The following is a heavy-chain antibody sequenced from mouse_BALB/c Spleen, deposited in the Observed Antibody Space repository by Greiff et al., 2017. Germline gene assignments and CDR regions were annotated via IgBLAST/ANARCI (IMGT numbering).Heavy chain of an antibody. D-gene: IGHD1-2*01. CDR1: GYSITSGYY. CDR3: ASAHYYSGFAY. V-gene: IGHV3-6*02. CDR2: ISYDGSN. J-gene: IGHJ3*01. Sequence: EVQRVESGPGLVKPSQSLSLTCSVTGYSITSGYYWNWIRQFPGNKLEWMGYISYDGSNNYNPSLKNRISITRDTSKNQFFLKLNSVTTEDTATYYCASAHYYSGFAYWGQGTLVTVSA.